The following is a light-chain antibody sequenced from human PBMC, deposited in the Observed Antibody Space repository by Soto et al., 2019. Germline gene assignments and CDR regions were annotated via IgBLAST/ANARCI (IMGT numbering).Light chain of an antibody. CDR2: SAS. Sequence: EIVLTQSPASLSVSPGERATLSCRASQSISANLAWYQQKPAQAPRLLIHSASTRATGIPARFSGSGSGREFTLTISSLQSEDFAVYYCQHYNDWPPSWTFGQGTKVDIK. CDR3: QHYNDWPPSWT. V-gene: IGKV3-15*01. J-gene: IGKJ1*01. CDR1: QSISAN.